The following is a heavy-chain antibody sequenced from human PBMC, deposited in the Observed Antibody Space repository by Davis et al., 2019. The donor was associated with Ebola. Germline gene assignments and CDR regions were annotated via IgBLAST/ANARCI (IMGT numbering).Heavy chain of an antibody. J-gene: IGHJ4*02. Sequence: GESLKISCAASGFTLSSYGMHWVRQAPGKGLEWVAVISYDGSNKYYADSVKGRFTISRDNSKNTLYLQMNSLRAEDTAVYYCATPNFDYWGQGTLVTVSS. CDR3: ATPNFDY. V-gene: IGHV3-30*03. CDR1: GFTLSSYG. CDR2: ISYDGSNK.